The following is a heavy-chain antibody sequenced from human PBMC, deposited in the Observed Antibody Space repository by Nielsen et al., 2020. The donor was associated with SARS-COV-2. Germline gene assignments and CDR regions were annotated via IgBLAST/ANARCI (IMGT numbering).Heavy chain of an antibody. D-gene: IGHD3-10*01. CDR3: ARDWATYDSASGSRDY. V-gene: IGHV3-23*01. J-gene: IGHJ4*02. CDR1: GFTFTSYA. CDR2: ISSVGDDT. Sequence: GGSLRLSCAASGFTFTSYAMSWVRQAPGKGLEWVSAISSVGDDTFYADSVKGRFTISRDNSKNTLYLQMNGLRAEDTAVYYCARDWATYDSASGSRDYWGQGTLVSVSS.